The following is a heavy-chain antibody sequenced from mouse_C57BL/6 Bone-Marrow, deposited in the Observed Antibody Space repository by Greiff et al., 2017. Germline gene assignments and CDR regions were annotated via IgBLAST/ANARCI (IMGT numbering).Heavy chain of an antibody. V-gene: IGHV8-8*01. Sequence: QVTLKVSGPGILQPSQTLSLTCSFSGFSLSTFGMGVGWIRQPSGTGLKWLAHIWWDDDKYYNPALKSRLTISKDTSKNQVCLKIANVDTADTATYYCARREGFYYGSSWFAYWGQGTLVTVSA. CDR2: IWWDDDK. D-gene: IGHD1-1*01. CDR1: GFSLSTFGMG. J-gene: IGHJ3*01. CDR3: ARREGFYYGSSWFAY.